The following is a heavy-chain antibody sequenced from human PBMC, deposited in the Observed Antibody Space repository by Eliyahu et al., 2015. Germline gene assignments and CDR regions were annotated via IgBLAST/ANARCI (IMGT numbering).Heavy chain of an antibody. CDR3: VISGYNPEYFQH. CDR1: GFXVSNNY. D-gene: IGHD5-12*01. J-gene: IGHJ1*01. Sequence: EVQLVESGGGLVQPGXSLRLSCAASGFXVSNNYMSWVRQTPGKGLEWVSIIYSGGSTYYADSVKGRFTISRDNSKNTLYLQMNSLRAEDTAVYYCVISGYNPEYFQHWGQGTLVTVSS. CDR2: IYSGGST. V-gene: IGHV3-66*01.